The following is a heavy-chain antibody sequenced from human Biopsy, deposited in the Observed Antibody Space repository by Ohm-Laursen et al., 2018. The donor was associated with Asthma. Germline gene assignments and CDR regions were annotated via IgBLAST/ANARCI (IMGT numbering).Heavy chain of an antibody. CDR1: GFMFRSFG. V-gene: IGHV3-30*18. CDR3: AKRRGYSGHDNDY. D-gene: IGHD5-12*01. Sequence: SLRLSSAASGFMFRSFGMHWVRQAPGKGLEWVAVISYDGNHKFYEDSVKGRFTISRDNSKNTLYLQMNSLRTEDTAVYYCAKRRGYSGHDNDYWGQGTLVIVSS. J-gene: IGHJ4*02. CDR2: ISYDGNHK.